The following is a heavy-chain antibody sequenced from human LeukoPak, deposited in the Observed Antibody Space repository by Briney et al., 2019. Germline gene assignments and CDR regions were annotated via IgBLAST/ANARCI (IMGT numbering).Heavy chain of an antibody. V-gene: IGHV3-23*01. CDR3: AKPTAMATVVFGY. J-gene: IGHJ4*02. D-gene: IGHD5-18*01. Sequence: GGSLRLSCAASGFTFSSYAMGWVRQAPGKGLEWVSAISGSGGSTYYADSVKGRFTISRDNSKNTLYLQMNSLRAEDTAVYYCAKPTAMATVVFGYWGQGTLVTVSS. CDR2: ISGSGGST. CDR1: GFTFSSYA.